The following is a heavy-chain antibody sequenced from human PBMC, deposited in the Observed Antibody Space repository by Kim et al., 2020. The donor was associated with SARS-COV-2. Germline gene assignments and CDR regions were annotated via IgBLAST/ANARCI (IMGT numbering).Heavy chain of an antibody. V-gene: IGHV1-18*01. CDR2: ISAYNGNT. J-gene: IGHJ4*02. Sequence: ASVKVSCKASGYTFTSYGISWVRQAPGQGLEWMGWISAYNGNTNYAQKLQGRVTMTTDTSTSTAYMELRSLRSDDTAVYYCARDDKGIPIAAEDYWGQGTLLTVSS. D-gene: IGHD6-13*01. CDR1: GYTFTSYG. CDR3: ARDDKGIPIAAEDY.